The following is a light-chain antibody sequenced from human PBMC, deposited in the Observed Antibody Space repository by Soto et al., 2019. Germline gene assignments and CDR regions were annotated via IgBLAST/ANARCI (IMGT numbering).Light chain of an antibody. Sequence: QSVLPQPPSASGSPGQSVTISCTGTSSDIGGYNSVSWYQQHPDKAPKLMIYEVTRRPSGVPDRFSGSKSGNTASLTVSGLQAEDEADYYCSSYAGSNNMIFGGGTKVTVL. CDR2: EVT. J-gene: IGLJ2*01. CDR3: SSYAGSNNMI. V-gene: IGLV2-8*01. CDR1: SSDIGGYNS.